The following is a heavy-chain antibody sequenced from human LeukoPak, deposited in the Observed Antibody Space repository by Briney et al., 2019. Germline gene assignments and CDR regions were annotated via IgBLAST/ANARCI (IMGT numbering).Heavy chain of an antibody. CDR3: ARYTVARGFDY. Sequence: PSQTLSLTCAVSGGSISSGGYSWSWLRQPPGTGLEWIGYIYHSGSTYYNPSLKSRVTISVDRSKNQFSLKLSSVTAADTAVYYCARYTVARGFDYWGQGTLVTVSS. D-gene: IGHD4-17*01. CDR1: GGSISSGGYS. CDR2: IYHSGST. V-gene: IGHV4-30-2*01. J-gene: IGHJ4*02.